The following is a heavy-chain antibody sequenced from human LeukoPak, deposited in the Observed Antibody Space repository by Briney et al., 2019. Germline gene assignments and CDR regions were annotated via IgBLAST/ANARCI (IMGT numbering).Heavy chain of an antibody. CDR3: ARDLWGVGFDI. Sequence: GGSLRLSCAASGFTVSSNYMSWVRQAPGKGLEWVSIIYSGGRTYSADSVNSRFTISTDNSKNTLYLQMNSLRAEDTAVYYCARDLWGVGFDIWGQGTMVTVSS. J-gene: IGHJ3*02. D-gene: IGHD1-26*01. CDR2: IYSGGRT. CDR1: GFTVSSNY. V-gene: IGHV3-66*01.